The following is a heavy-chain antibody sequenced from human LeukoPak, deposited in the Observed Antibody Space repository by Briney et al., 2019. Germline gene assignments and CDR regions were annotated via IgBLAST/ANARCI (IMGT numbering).Heavy chain of an antibody. V-gene: IGHV3-53*01. CDR2: IYSGGST. CDR1: GFTFSSYR. J-gene: IGHJ4*02. D-gene: IGHD6-19*01. CDR3: ARDFAAVAAI. Sequence: PGGSLRLSCAASGFTFSSYRMNWVRQAPGKGLEWVSVIYSGGSTYYAASVKGRFTISRDNSKNTLYLQMNSLRAEDTAVYYCARDFAAVAAIWGQGTLVTVSS.